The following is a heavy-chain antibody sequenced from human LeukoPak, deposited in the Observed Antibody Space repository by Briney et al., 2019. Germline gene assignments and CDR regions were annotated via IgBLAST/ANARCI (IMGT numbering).Heavy chain of an antibody. Sequence: VASVKVSCKASGYTFTSYYMHWVRQAPGQGLEWMGIINPSGGSTSYAQKFQGRVTMTRDTSTSTVYMELSSLRSEDTAVYYCARDEPRGDGYNHYYYYGMDVWGQGTTVTVSS. D-gene: IGHD5-24*01. CDR3: ARDEPRGDGYNHYYYYGMDV. J-gene: IGHJ6*02. V-gene: IGHV1-46*01. CDR1: GYTFTSYY. CDR2: INPSGGST.